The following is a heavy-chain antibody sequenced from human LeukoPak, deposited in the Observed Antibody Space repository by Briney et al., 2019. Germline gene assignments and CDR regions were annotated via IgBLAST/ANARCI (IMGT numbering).Heavy chain of an antibody. CDR3: ARAGFVVAGGGFDP. J-gene: IGHJ5*02. CDR1: GGSISSGGYS. CDR2: IYHSGST. Sequence: PSETLSLTCAVSGGSISSGGYSWSWIRQPPGKGLEWIGYIYHSGSTYYNPSLKSRVTISVDRSKNQFSLKLSSVTAADTAVYYCARAGFVVAGGGFDPWGQGTLVTVSS. D-gene: IGHD2-8*02. V-gene: IGHV4-30-2*01.